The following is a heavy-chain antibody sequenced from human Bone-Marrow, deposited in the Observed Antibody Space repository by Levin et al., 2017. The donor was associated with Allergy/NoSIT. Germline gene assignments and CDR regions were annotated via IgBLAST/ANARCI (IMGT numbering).Heavy chain of an antibody. CDR1: GYSFTSYW. J-gene: IGHJ4*02. V-gene: IGHV5-51*01. Sequence: GGSLRLSCKGSGYSFTSYWIGWVRQMPGKGLEWMGIIYPGDSDTRYSPSFQGQVTISADKSISTAYLQWSSLKASDTAMYYCARHLRYCSSTSCSQLDYWGQGTLVTVSS. D-gene: IGHD2-2*01. CDR3: ARHLRYCSSTSCSQLDY. CDR2: IYPGDSDT.